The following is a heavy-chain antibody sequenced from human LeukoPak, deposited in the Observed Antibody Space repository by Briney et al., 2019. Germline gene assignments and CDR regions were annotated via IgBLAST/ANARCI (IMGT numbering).Heavy chain of an antibody. CDR1: GFTFSSYE. CDR2: ISTNGVTI. J-gene: IGHJ4*02. D-gene: IGHD5-12*01. Sequence: PGGSLTLFCAASGFTFSSYEMNWVRQAPGKGLEWISYISTNGVTIYYADSVKGRFTISRDNAKNSLYLQMNSLRAEDTAVYYCARDRYGGYDFGFDYWGQGTPVTVSS. CDR3: ARDRYGGYDFGFDY. V-gene: IGHV3-48*03.